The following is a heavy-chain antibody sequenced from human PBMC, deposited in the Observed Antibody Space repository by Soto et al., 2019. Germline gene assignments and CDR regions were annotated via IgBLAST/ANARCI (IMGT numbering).Heavy chain of an antibody. Sequence: EVQLLESGGGLVQPGGSLRLSCEASGFTLSTYTGFSVSNYSVGWVRQAPGKGLEWVSAISGSVESTYYANSVKGRFTMSRDNSTTKEYMQMNSLRAEDTGLYYCTLYDYTWETYTSLDYWGQGTLVTVSS. CDR2: ISGSVEST. J-gene: IGHJ4*02. CDR3: TLYDYTWETYTSLDY. V-gene: IGHV3-23*01. D-gene: IGHD3-16*01. CDR1: GFTLSTYTGFSVSNYS.